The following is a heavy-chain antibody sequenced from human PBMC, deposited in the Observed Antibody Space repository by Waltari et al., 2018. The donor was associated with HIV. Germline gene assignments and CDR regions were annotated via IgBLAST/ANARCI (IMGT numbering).Heavy chain of an antibody. CDR3: ASPDTTMVHGHYYFYHMDV. V-gene: IGHV3-66*01. Sequence: EVQLVESGGGVVQPGGSLRLSCAASGSTVSLHYMSWVRQAPGKGLEWVSIIYTGGSTYYAHSVKGRFTISRDNSKNTLHLQMNSLRAEDTAVYYCASPDTTMVHGHYYFYHMDVWGQGTTVTVSS. CDR1: GSTVSLHY. D-gene: IGHD5-18*01. CDR2: IYTGGST. J-gene: IGHJ6*02.